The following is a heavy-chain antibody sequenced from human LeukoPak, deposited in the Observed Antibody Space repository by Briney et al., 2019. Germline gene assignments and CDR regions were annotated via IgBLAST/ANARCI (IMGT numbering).Heavy chain of an antibody. D-gene: IGHD3-10*01. Sequence: SETLSLTCTVSGDSIISSNSYWAWIRQPAGKGLEWIGRIYTSGSTNYNPSLKSRVTMSVDTSKNQFSLKLSSVTAADTAVYYCAREPPPIWFGELSPHYYYYYMDVWGKGTTVTISS. CDR1: GDSIISSNSY. CDR3: AREPPPIWFGELSPHYYYYYMDV. V-gene: IGHV4-61*02. J-gene: IGHJ6*03. CDR2: IYTSGST.